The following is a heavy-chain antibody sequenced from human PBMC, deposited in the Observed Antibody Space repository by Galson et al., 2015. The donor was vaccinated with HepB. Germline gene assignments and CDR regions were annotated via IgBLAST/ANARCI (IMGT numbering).Heavy chain of an antibody. CDR2: ITSGETVA. V-gene: IGHV3-74*03. D-gene: IGHD2-2*01. CDR3: ARVTSRGDCSSTSCYADSSDS. CDR1: GFTFSSFW. Sequence: SLRLSCAASGFTFSSFWMTWVRQVPGKGLVWVSRITSGETVAEYADSVRGRFTISRDNAKNMLYLEMNSLRAEDTAVYYCARVTSRGDCSSTSCYADSSDSWGRGTLVTVSS. J-gene: IGHJ4*02.